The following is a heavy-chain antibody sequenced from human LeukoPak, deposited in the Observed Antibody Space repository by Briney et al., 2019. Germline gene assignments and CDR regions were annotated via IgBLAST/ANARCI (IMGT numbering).Heavy chain of an antibody. Sequence: PGASVKVSCKASGYTFTGYYMHWVRQAPGQGLEWMGCINPNSGGTNYAQKFQGRVTITTDESTSTAYMELSSLRSEDTAVYYCATAPRYNWNYRHYFDYWGQGTLVTVSS. CDR3: ATAPRYNWNYRHYFDY. V-gene: IGHV1-2*02. CDR2: INPNSGGT. J-gene: IGHJ4*02. CDR1: GYTFTGYY. D-gene: IGHD1-7*01.